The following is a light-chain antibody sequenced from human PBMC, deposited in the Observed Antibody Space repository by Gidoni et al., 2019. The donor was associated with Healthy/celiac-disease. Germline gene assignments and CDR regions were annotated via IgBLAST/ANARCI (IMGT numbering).Light chain of an antibody. Sequence: IQMTQSPSSLSASVRDRVTITCRASQSISNFLNWYQQKPGKAPKLLIYAASNLQSGVPSRFSVSGSWTYFTLTISSLQPEDFATYYCQQSYSTPPWPFGQGTKVEIK. CDR2: AAS. CDR3: QQSYSTPPWP. J-gene: IGKJ1*01. CDR1: QSISNF. V-gene: IGKV1-39*01.